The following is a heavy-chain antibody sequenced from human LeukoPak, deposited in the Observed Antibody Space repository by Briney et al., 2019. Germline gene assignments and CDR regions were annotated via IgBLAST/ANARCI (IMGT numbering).Heavy chain of an antibody. V-gene: IGHV3-30-3*01. CDR1: GFTFSSYA. D-gene: IGHD3-3*01. Sequence: GGSLRLPCAASGFTFSSYAMHWVRRAPGKGLEWVAVISYDGSNKYYADSVKGRFTISRDNSKNTLYLQMNSLRAEDTAVYYCARDAGSLTIFGVVTYLDYWGQGTLVTVSS. CDR2: ISYDGSNK. J-gene: IGHJ4*02. CDR3: ARDAGSLTIFGVVTYLDY.